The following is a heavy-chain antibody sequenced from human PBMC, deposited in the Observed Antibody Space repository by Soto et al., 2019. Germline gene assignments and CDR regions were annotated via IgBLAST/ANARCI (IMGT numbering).Heavy chain of an antibody. Sequence: EVQLLESGGGLVQPGGSLRLSCGASGFTFSNSAMNWVRQAPGKGLEWVSAITGRGDVTYYADSVKGRFTISRDNSQNTLFLHMNSLRVEDTATYYCAKAQQWVADLDNWGLGTLVTVSP. D-gene: IGHD6-19*01. CDR2: ITGRGDVT. J-gene: IGHJ4*02. CDR3: AKAQQWVADLDN. CDR1: GFTFSNSA. V-gene: IGHV3-23*01.